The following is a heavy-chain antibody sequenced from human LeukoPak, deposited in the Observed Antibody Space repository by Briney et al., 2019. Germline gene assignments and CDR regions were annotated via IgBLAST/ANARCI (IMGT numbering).Heavy chain of an antibody. CDR1: GGTFSSYA. CDR3: ARVALGCSGGSCYGFGDAFDI. D-gene: IGHD2-15*01. CDR2: IIPILGIA. J-gene: IGHJ3*02. V-gene: IGHV1-69*04. Sequence: SVKVSCKASGGTFSSYAISWVRQAPGQGLEWMGRIIPILGIANYAQKFQGRVTITADKSTSTAYMELSSLRSEDTAVYYCARVALGCSGGSCYGFGDAFDIWGQGTMVTVSS.